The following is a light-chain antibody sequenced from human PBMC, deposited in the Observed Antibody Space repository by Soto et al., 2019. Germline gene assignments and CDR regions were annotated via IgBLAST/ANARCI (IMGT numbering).Light chain of an antibody. Sequence: EIVLTRSPGTLSLWPLGIATLCFMTSQSVSRKLAWYQQKRGQAPRLLIHGASNRATGIPDRFSGSGSGTDFTLTITRLEPQDFAVYYCQQYGGSPRTFGQGTKVDIK. CDR3: QQYGGSPRT. V-gene: IGKV3-20*01. CDR1: QSVSRK. CDR2: GAS. J-gene: IGKJ1*01.